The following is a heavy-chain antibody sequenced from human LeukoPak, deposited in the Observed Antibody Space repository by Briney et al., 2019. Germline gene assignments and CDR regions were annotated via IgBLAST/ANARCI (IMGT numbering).Heavy chain of an antibody. V-gene: IGHV3-23*01. Sequence: QAGGSLRLSCAASGFTFSSYAMSWVRQAPGKGLEWVSAISGSGGSTYYADSVKGRFTISRDNSKNTLYLQMNSLRAEDTAVYYCAKSATYYYDSSGNNYYYGMDVWGQGTTVTVSS. J-gene: IGHJ6*02. CDR3: AKSATYYYDSSGNNYYYGMDV. CDR1: GFTFSSYA. CDR2: ISGSGGST. D-gene: IGHD3-22*01.